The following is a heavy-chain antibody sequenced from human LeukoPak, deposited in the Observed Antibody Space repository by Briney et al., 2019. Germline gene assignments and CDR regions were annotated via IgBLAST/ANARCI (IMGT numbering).Heavy chain of an antibody. CDR2: ICDSGRTI. J-gene: IGHJ4*02. V-gene: IGHV3-11*01. D-gene: IGHD3-22*01. Sequence: GGSLRLSCAASGFTFSDYYMSWTRQAPGKGLERVSYICDSGRTIYYADSVKGRFTISRDNAKNSVYLQMNNLGAEDTAVYYCARDRLGDYDHSGYYDKWGQGTLVTVSS. CDR1: GFTFSDYY. CDR3: ARDRLGDYDHSGYYDK.